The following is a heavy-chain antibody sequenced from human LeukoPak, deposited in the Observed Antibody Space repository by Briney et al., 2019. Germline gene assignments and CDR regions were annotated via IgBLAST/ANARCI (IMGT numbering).Heavy chain of an antibody. CDR3: ARVSGGGSCLNWFDP. Sequence: ASVKVACKASGYTFTSYDINWVRQAPGQGLEWMGWISAYNGNTNYAQKLQGRVTMTTDTSTSTAYMELRSLRSDDTAVYYCARVSGGGSCLNWFDPWGQGTLVTVSS. CDR1: GYTFTSYD. D-gene: IGHD2-15*01. J-gene: IGHJ5*02. CDR2: ISAYNGNT. V-gene: IGHV1-18*01.